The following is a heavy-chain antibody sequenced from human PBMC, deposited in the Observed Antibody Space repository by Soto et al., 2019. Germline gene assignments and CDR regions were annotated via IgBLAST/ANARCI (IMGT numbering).Heavy chain of an antibody. CDR2: MKSYRGGGTT. CDR3: IWQQDFYYGKAV. D-gene: IGHD6-13*01. J-gene: IGHJ6*02. V-gene: IGHV3-15*07. Sequence: EVQLVESGGGLVTPGGSLRLSCTGTGFSFSPAWMNWVRQAPGKGLEWVGRMKSYRGGGTTDYAATVQGRFTISRDDSKTTLYMQMNSRKFEDTALYFCIWQQDFYYGKAVWGQGTTVTVSS. CDR1: GFSFSPAW.